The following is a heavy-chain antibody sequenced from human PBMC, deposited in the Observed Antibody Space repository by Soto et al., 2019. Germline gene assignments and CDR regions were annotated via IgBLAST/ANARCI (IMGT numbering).Heavy chain of an antibody. J-gene: IGHJ4*02. CDR2: IYHSGST. CDR1: SGSISSSNW. D-gene: IGHD5-12*01. Sequence: SETLSLTCAVSSGSISSSNWWSWVRQPPGKGLEWIGEIYHSGSTNYNPSLKSRVTISVDKSKNQFSLKLSSVTAADTAVYYCARSLYSGYDSYFDYWGQGTLVTVSS. CDR3: ARSLYSGYDSYFDY. V-gene: IGHV4-4*02.